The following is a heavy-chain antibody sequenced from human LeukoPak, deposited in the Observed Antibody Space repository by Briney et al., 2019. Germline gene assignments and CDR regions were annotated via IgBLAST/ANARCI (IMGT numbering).Heavy chain of an antibody. CDR1: GYTFTSHD. CDR2: MNPNSGNT. CDR3: ARRLYYYYGMDV. J-gene: IGHJ6*02. V-gene: IGHV1-8*01. Sequence: ASVKVSCKASGYTFTSHDIDWVRQATGQGLEWMGWMNPNSGNTGYAQKFQGRVTMTRNTSISTAYMELSSLRSEDTAVYYCARRLYYYYGMDVWGQGTTVTVSS.